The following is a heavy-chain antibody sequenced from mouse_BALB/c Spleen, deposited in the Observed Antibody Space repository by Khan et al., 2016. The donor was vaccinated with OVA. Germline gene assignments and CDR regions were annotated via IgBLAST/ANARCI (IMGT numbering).Heavy chain of an antibody. CDR1: GYTFINYW. V-gene: IGHV1-7*01. D-gene: IGHD1-1*01. CDR2: INPSTGYT. J-gene: IGHJ2*01. CDR3: ARRGLRWDFDY. Sequence: QVQLKQSGAELAKPGASVKMSCKASGYTFINYWILWVKQRPGQGLEWIGYINPSTGYTEYNQNFKDKATLTAEKSSSTAYMQLNSLTSEDSAVYYCARRGLRWDFDYWGQGTTLTVSS.